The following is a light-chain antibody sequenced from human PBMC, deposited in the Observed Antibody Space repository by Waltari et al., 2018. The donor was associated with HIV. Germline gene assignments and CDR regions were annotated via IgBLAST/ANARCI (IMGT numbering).Light chain of an antibody. Sequence: QSALTQPPSASGSPGQSVTVSCTGTSSDIGYFNYVSWYQQHPGKAPKRLIYDVNKRPSGVPDRFSASKSGATASLTVSGLLAEDEADYYCATYAGNNIVIFGGGTKVTV. CDR1: SSDIGYFNY. CDR2: DVN. V-gene: IGLV2-8*01. CDR3: ATYAGNNIVI. J-gene: IGLJ2*01.